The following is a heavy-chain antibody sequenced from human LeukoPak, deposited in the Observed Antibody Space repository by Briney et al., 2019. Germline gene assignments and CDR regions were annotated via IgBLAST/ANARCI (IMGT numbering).Heavy chain of an antibody. V-gene: IGHV3-30*02. CDR2: IRYDGSNK. CDR1: GFTFSSYG. J-gene: IGHJ4*02. D-gene: IGHD2-21*02. Sequence: GGSLRLSCAASGFTFSSYGMHWVRQAPGKGLEWVAFIRYDGSNKYYADSVKGRFTISRDNSRNTLYLQMNSLRAEDTAVYYCAKGPLGIVVVTASFDYWGQGTLVTVSS. CDR3: AKGPLGIVVVTASFDY.